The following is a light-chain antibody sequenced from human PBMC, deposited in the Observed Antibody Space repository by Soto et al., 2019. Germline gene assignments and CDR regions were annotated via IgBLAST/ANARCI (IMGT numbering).Light chain of an antibody. V-gene: IGLV3-1*01. CDR2: QDS. CDR1: KVGDKY. CDR3: QAWDSSNGV. J-gene: IGLJ1*01. Sequence: SYELTQPPSVSVSPGQTASITCSGDKVGDKYACWYQQKPGQSPVLVIYQDSKRPSGIPERFSGSNSGNTATLTISGTQAMDEADYYCQAWDSSNGVFGTGTKLTVL.